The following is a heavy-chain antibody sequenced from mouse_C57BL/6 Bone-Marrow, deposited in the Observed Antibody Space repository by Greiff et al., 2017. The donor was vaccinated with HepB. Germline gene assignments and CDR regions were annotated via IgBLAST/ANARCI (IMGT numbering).Heavy chain of an antibody. CDR2: IDPEDGDT. CDR3: TTPPIYYGNGDWFAY. V-gene: IGHV14-1*01. J-gene: IGHJ3*01. Sequence: VQLQQSGAELVRPGASVKLSCTASGFNIKDYYMHWVKQRPEQGLEWIGRIDPEDGDTEYAPKFQGKATMTADTSSNPAYLQLSSLTSEDTAVYYCTTPPIYYGNGDWFAYWGQGTLVTVSA. D-gene: IGHD2-1*01. CDR1: GFNIKDYY.